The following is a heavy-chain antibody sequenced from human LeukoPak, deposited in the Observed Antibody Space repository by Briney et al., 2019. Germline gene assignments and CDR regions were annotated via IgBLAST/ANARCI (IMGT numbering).Heavy chain of an antibody. J-gene: IGHJ6*02. Sequence: GASVKVSCKASGYTFTSYDINWVRQDTGQGLEWMGWMNPNSGNTGYAQKFQGRVTMTRNTSISTAYMELSSLRSEDTAVYYCARWVGYSSSWFDYYYYGMDVWGQGTTVTVSS. CDR2: MNPNSGNT. D-gene: IGHD6-13*01. CDR3: ARWVGYSSSWFDYYYYGMDV. CDR1: GYTFTSYD. V-gene: IGHV1-8*01.